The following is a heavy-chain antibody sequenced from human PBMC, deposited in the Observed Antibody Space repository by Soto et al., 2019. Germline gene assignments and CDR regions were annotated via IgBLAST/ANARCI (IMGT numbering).Heavy chain of an antibody. CDR1: GGTFSSYA. CDR3: AGGVGMATTQMGGDY. V-gene: IGHV1-69*06. J-gene: IGHJ4*02. Sequence: QVQLVQSGAEVKKPGSSVKVSCKASGGTFSSYAISWVRQAPGQGLEWMGGIIPIFGTANYAQKFQGRVTITAEKSTGTAYMELRSLGSEDTAVYYCAGGVGMATTQMGGDYWGQGTLVTVS. CDR2: IIPIFGTA. D-gene: IGHD5-12*01.